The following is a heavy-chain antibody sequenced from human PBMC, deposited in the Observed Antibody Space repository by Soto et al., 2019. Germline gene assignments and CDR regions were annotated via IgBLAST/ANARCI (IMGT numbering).Heavy chain of an antibody. CDR3: ARDPWNYVSSWFDP. J-gene: IGHJ5*02. Sequence: ASVKVSCKASGYTFTSYAMHWVRQAPGQRLEWMGWINAGNGNTKYSQKFQGRVTITRDTSASTAYMELSSLRSEDTAVYYCARDPWNYVSSWFDPMGPGNPGHRLL. V-gene: IGHV1-3*01. CDR2: INAGNGNT. D-gene: IGHD1-7*01. CDR1: GYTFTSYA.